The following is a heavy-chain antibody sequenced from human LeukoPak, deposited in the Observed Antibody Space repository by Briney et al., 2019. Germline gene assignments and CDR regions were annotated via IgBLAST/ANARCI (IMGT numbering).Heavy chain of an antibody. V-gene: IGHV4-39*01. CDR3: ARARIVVVPAAMIGYFDY. Sequence: SETLSLTCTVSGGSINSSSYYWGWIRQPPGKGLEWIGSIYYSGSTYYNPSLKSRVTISVDTSKNQFSLKLSSVTAADTAVYYCARARIVVVPAAMIGYFDYWGQGTLVTVSS. CDR2: IYYSGST. J-gene: IGHJ4*02. D-gene: IGHD2-2*01. CDR1: GGSINSSSYY.